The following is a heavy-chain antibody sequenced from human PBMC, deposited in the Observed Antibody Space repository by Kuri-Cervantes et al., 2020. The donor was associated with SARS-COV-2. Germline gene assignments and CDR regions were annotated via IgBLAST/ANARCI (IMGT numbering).Heavy chain of an antibody. J-gene: IGHJ5*02. CDR1: GFTFSSYG. V-gene: IGHV3-33*06. CDR2: IWYDGSNK. D-gene: IGHD3-3*01. CDR3: AKSPFWFAGVSP. Sequence: LSLTCAASGFTFSSYGMHWVRQAPGKGLEWVAVIWYDGSNKYYADSVKGRFTISRDNSKNTLYLQMNSLRAEDTAVYYCAKSPFWFAGVSPWGQGTLVTVSS.